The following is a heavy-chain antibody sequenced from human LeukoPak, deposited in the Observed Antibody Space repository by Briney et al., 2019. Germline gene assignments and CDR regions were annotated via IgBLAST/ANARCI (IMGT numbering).Heavy chain of an antibody. Sequence: GGSLRLSCAASGFTFSSYAMSWVRQAPGKGLEWVSAISGSGGSTYYADSVKGRFTISRDNSTNTLYLQMNSLRAEDTAVYYCAKFYYGDRKNADYWGQGTLVTVSS. CDR2: ISGSGGST. J-gene: IGHJ4*02. D-gene: IGHD4-17*01. V-gene: IGHV3-23*01. CDR1: GFTFSSYA. CDR3: AKFYYGDRKNADY.